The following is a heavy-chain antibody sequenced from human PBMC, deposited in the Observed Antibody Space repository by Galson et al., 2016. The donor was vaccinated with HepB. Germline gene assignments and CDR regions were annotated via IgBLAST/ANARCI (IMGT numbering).Heavy chain of an antibody. CDR2: ISDDGETT. J-gene: IGHJ5*02. CDR1: GFPFHSYT. D-gene: IGHD1-26*01. CDR3: ARDVGYSGSYYVVH. Sequence: SLRLSCAASGFPFHSYTMNWVRQAPGKGLEFVSSISDDGETTYYADSVKGRFTISRDNSKNTVKLQMNSLRVDDTAFYYCARDVGYSGSYYVVHWGQGTQVTVSS. V-gene: IGHV3-23*01.